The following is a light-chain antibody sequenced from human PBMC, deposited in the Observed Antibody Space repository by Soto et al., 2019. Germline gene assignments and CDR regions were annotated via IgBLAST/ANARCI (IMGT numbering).Light chain of an antibody. CDR3: SSYSTTATPHVL. V-gene: IGLV2-14*03. CDR1: SSDIGGYNF. Sequence: QSALTQPASVSGSPGQSITISCTGTSSDIGGYNFISWYQQLPGKPPKLIIYDVSNRPSGVSAPFSGSKSGSTASLTISGLQAEDEADYFCSSYSTTATPHVLFGGGTPLTVL. J-gene: IGLJ2*01. CDR2: DVS.